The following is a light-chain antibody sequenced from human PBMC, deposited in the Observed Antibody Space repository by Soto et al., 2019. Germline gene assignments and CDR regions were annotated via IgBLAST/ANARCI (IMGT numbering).Light chain of an antibody. CDR1: QGITKY. CDR2: AAS. CDR3: QQSNSAPLT. Sequence: DPQMTQSPSSLSASVGDRVTITCRASQGITKYLNWYQQKPGKAPTLLIYAASSLQSGVPSRFSGSEYGTDFTLTISSLQPEDSATYFGQQSNSAPLTFGGGTTVEIK. J-gene: IGKJ4*01. V-gene: IGKV1-39*01.